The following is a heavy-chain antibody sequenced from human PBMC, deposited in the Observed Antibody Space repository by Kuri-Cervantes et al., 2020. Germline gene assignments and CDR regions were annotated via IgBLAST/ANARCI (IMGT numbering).Heavy chain of an antibody. J-gene: IGHJ6*01. CDR1: GYTFTGYY. CDR3: ARGGRGRLLLFGELEYGMDV. D-gene: IGHD3-10*01. CDR2: INPNSGGT. V-gene: IGHV1-2*02. Sequence: ASVKVSCKASGYTFTGYYMHWVRQAPGQGLEWMGWINPNSGGTNYAQKFQGRVTMTRDTSISTAYMELSRLRSDDTAVYYCARGGRGRLLLFGELEYGMDVWGQGTMVTVSS.